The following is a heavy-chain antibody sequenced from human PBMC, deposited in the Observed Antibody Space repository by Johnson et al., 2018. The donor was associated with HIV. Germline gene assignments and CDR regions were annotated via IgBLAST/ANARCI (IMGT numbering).Heavy chain of an antibody. CDR2: ISYDGSSK. V-gene: IGHV3-30-3*01. CDR3: ARDLRGNWNYEAFDM. J-gene: IGHJ3*02. CDR1: AFTFSNYA. Sequence: QVQLVESGGGVVQPGRSLRLACAASAFTFSNYAMHWVRQAPGQGLEWVAVISYDGSSKYYAASLTGRISISRDNSMNTLYLQMNSLTAEDTAVYYCARDLRGNWNYEAFDMWGQGTMVTVSS. D-gene: IGHD1-7*01.